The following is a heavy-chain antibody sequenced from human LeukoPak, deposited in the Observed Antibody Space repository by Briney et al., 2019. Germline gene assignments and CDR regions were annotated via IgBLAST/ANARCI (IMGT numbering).Heavy chain of an antibody. CDR3: AKRVVVTRIQHYFDY. D-gene: IGHD2-21*02. CDR2: INSAGGT. Sequence: GGSLRLSCAASGFTFSSYSMNWVRQAPGKGLEWVSVINSAGGTYYADSVKGRFTISRDNSKNTLYLQMNSLRAEDTAVYYCAKRVVVTRIQHYFDYWGQGTLVAVSS. V-gene: IGHV3-23*01. CDR1: GFTFSSYS. J-gene: IGHJ4*02.